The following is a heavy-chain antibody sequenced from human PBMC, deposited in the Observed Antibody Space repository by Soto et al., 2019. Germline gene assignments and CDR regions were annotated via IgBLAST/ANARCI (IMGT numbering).Heavy chain of an antibody. D-gene: IGHD3-22*01. CDR2: INPSGGST. CDR3: ARAHFSTDSSGYYYDY. Sequence: QVQLVQSGAEVKKPGASVKVSCKASGYTFTSYYMHWVRQAPGPGLEGMGIINPSGGSTSYAQKFQGRVTMTRDTSTSTVYMELSSLRSEDTAVYYCARAHFSTDSSGYYYDYWGQGTLVTVSS. CDR1: GYTFTSYY. V-gene: IGHV1-46*01. J-gene: IGHJ4*02.